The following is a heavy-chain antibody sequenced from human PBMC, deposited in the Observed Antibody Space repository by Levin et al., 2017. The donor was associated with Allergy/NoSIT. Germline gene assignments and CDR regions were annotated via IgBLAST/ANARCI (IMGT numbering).Heavy chain of an antibody. J-gene: IGHJ6*02. CDR3: ARHMSPSSWPNSYYYGMDV. V-gene: IGHV4-59*08. D-gene: IGHD6-13*01. CDR1: DGSISSHY. Sequence: PSETLSLTCTVSDGSISSHYWSWIRQPPGKGLEWIGYISHSGITSYSPSLKSRVIISIDTSKNQVSLKLSSVTAADTAVFYCARHMSPSSWPNSYYYGMDVWGQGTTVTVSS. CDR2: ISHSGIT.